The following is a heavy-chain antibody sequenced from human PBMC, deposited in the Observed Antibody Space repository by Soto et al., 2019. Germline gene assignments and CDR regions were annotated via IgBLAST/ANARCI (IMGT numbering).Heavy chain of an antibody. Sequence: QVQLQESGPGLVKPSQTLSLTCTVSGGSISSGGYYWSWIRQHPGKGLEWIGYIYYSGSTYYNPSLKSRVTVSVVTSNNQFSLKLSAVTAADTAVYYCAGVGYSSGWYAPPALDYWGQGTLVTVSS. V-gene: IGHV4-31*03. D-gene: IGHD6-19*01. CDR3: AGVGYSSGWYAPPALDY. CDR2: IYYSGST. J-gene: IGHJ4*02. CDR1: GGSISSGGYY.